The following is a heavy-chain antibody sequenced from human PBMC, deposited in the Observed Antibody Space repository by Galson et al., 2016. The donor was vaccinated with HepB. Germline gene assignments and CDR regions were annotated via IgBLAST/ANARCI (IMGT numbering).Heavy chain of an antibody. D-gene: IGHD1-7*01. CDR2: ISYDGSNR. Sequence: SLRLSCAASGFTFSSYGMHWVRQAPGKGLEWVTVISYDGSNRYYADSVKGRFTISRDNSKNTLYLQMSSLRAEDTAVYFCARDQLELLRSSLNYWGQGTLVTVSS. CDR3: ARDQLELLRSSLNY. CDR1: GFTFSSYG. V-gene: IGHV3-30*04. J-gene: IGHJ4*02.